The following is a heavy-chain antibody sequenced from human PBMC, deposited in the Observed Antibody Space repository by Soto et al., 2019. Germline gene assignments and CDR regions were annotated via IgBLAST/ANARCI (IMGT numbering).Heavy chain of an antibody. D-gene: IGHD2-2*01. Sequence: PGGSLRLSCAASVFTFSSYWMHLVRQAPGKGLVWVSRINSDGSSTSYADSVKGRFTISRDNAKNTLYLHMNSLRAEDTAVYYCARGYCSSTSCFLEYWGQGTMVAVSS. CDR2: INSDGSST. CDR3: ARGYCSSTSCFLEY. J-gene: IGHJ4*02. CDR1: VFTFSSYW. V-gene: IGHV3-74*01.